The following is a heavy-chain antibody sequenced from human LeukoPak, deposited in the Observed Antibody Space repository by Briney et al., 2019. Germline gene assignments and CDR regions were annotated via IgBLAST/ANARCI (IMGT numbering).Heavy chain of an antibody. Sequence: ASVKVSCKASGYTFTGFYMHWVRQAPGQGLEWMGWINPNSGATDYAQTFQGRVTMTRDTSITTAYMELSSLRSDDTAVYYCARQIASAGTAGFDFWGQGALVTVSS. CDR1: GYTFTGFY. V-gene: IGHV1-2*02. J-gene: IGHJ4*02. CDR2: INPNSGAT. CDR3: ARQIASAGTAGFDF. D-gene: IGHD6-13*01.